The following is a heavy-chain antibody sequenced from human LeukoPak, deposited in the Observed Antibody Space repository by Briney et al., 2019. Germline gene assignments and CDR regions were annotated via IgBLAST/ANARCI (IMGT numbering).Heavy chain of an antibody. J-gene: IGHJ4*02. Sequence: GGSLRLSCTASGFTFGDYVVSWFRQAPGKGLEWVGFIRTKAYGGTTEYAESVKGRFTISRDDSESIAYLQMNSLKTEDTAVYYCTRGSDTVFGVARDGFDSWGQGTLVTVSS. CDR3: TRGSDTVFGVARDGFDS. CDR1: GFTFGDYV. D-gene: IGHD3-3*01. CDR2: IRTKAYGGTT. V-gene: IGHV3-49*03.